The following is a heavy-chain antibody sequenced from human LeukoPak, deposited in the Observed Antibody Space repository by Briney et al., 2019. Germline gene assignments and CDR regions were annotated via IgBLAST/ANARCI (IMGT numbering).Heavy chain of an antibody. CDR3: AKDLKRNDVAFDV. Sequence: GGSLRLSCAASGFSFSTYDMHWVRQAPGKGLEWVAFIQYDGSDTYYADSVKGRFTISRDNSKNTLYLQMNSLRAEDTAVYYCAKDLKRNDVAFDVWGQGTMVTVSS. V-gene: IGHV3-30*02. CDR2: IQYDGSDT. D-gene: IGHD1-1*01. CDR1: GFSFSTYD. J-gene: IGHJ3*01.